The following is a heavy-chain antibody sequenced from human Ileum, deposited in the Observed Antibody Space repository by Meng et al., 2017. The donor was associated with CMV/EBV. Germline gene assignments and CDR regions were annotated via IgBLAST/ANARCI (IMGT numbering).Heavy chain of an antibody. J-gene: IGHJ5*02. V-gene: IGHV1-2*06. CDR3: ARDNFPGISPWFDP. D-gene: IGHD1-20*01. Sequence: KASAYTFTGFYVHWVRQAPGQGFEWMGRLHPNSGGTNYAQKFQGRITMTRDTSISTVYMELNRLRSDDTAVYYCARDNFPGISPWFDPWGQGTLVTVSS. CDR1: AYTFTGFY. CDR2: LHPNSGGT.